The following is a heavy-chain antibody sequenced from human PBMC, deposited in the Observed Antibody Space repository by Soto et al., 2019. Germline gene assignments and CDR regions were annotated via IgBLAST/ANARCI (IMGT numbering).Heavy chain of an antibody. CDR1: GFTFSSYA. CDR3: AKVATFGELRTGYYYYMDV. D-gene: IGHD3-10*01. V-gene: IGHV3-23*01. J-gene: IGHJ6*03. Sequence: GGSLRLSCAASGFTFSSYAMSWVRQAPGKGLEWVSAISGRGGSTYYADSVKGRFTISRDNSKNTLYLQMNSLRAEDTAVYYCAKVATFGELRTGYYYYMDVWGKGTTVTVSS. CDR2: ISGRGGST.